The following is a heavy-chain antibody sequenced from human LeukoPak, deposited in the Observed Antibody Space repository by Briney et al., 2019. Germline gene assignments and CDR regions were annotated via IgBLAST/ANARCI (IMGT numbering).Heavy chain of an antibody. Sequence: ASVKVSCKASGYTFTGYYMHWVRQAPGQGLEWMGWINPNSGGTNYAQKFQGRVTMTRDTSISTAYMGLSRLRSDDTAVYYCARDPTPYSHRTEGADYWGQGTLVTVSS. D-gene: IGHD3-16*01. V-gene: IGHV1-2*02. CDR3: ARDPTPYSHRTEGADY. CDR1: GYTFTGYY. CDR2: INPNSGGT. J-gene: IGHJ4*02.